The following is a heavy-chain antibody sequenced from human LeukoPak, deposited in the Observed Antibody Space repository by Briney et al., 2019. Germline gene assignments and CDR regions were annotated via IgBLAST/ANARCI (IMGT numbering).Heavy chain of an antibody. CDR2: ISAYNGNT. V-gene: IGHV1-18*01. D-gene: IGHD3-22*01. CDR1: GYTFTSYG. CDR3: ARDPRITTIVVVTRFDY. J-gene: IGHJ4*02. Sequence: GASVKVSCKASGYTFTSYGISWVRQAPGQGLEWMGWISAYNGNTNYAQNLQGRVTMTTDTSTSTAYMELRSLRSDDTAVYYCARDPRITTIVVVTRFDYWGQGTLVTVSS.